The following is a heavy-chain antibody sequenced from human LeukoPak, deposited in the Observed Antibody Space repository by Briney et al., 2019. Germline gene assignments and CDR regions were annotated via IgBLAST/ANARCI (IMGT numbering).Heavy chain of an antibody. CDR1: GGTFSSYA. V-gene: IGHV1-69*05. J-gene: IGHJ6*03. D-gene: IGHD3-16*01. Sequence: SVKVSCKASGGTFSSYAISWVRQAPGQGLEWMGGIIPIFGTANYAQKFQGRVTITTDESASTAYMELSSLRSEDTAVYYCARTLDMSGAGGVYYYYMDVWGKGTTVTVSS. CDR2: IIPIFGTA. CDR3: ARTLDMSGAGGVYYYYMDV.